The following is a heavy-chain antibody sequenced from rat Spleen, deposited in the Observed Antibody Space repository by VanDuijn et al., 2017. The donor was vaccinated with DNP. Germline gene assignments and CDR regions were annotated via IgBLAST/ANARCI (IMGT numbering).Heavy chain of an antibody. Sequence: EVQLVESGGGLVQPGRSLKLSCAASGFTFSDYFMAWVRQAPRKGLEWVASISYEGITTYYGDSVKGRFTISKDDAKSTLNLQMDSLRSEDTATYYCVRHHVPYYGYTFYFYSWGQGVMVTVSS. J-gene: IGHJ2*01. CDR1: GFTFSDYF. D-gene: IGHD1-9*01. V-gene: IGHV5-22*01. CDR2: ISYEGITT. CDR3: VRHHVPYYGYTFYFYS.